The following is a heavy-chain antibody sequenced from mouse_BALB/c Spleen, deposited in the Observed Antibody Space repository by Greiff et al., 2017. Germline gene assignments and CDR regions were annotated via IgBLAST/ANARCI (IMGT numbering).Heavy chain of an antibody. CDR1: GFTFSSYG. CDR3: ARLGDYDDDDGYYAMDY. CDR2: ISSGGSYT. D-gene: IGHD2-4*01. J-gene: IGHJ4*01. Sequence: EVQLVESGGDLVKPGGSLKLSCAASGFTFSSYGMSWVRQTPDKRLEWVATISSGGSYTYYPDSVKGRFTISRDNAKNTLYLQMSSLKSEDTAMYYCARLGDYDDDDGYYAMDYWGQGTSVTVSS. V-gene: IGHV5-6*01.